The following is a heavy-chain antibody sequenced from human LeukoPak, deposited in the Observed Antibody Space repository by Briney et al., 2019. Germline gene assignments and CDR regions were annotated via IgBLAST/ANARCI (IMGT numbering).Heavy chain of an antibody. CDR3: AKVTHSSIAAPYGMDV. Sequence: GGSLRVSCAASGFAFSSYAMNWVRQAPGKGLEWVSGISGSGGSTYYADSVKGRFTISRDNSKNTLYLQMNSLRAEDTAVYYCAKVTHSSIAAPYGMDVWGQGTLVTVSS. CDR1: GFAFSSYA. J-gene: IGHJ6*02. CDR2: ISGSGGST. D-gene: IGHD6-6*01. V-gene: IGHV3-23*01.